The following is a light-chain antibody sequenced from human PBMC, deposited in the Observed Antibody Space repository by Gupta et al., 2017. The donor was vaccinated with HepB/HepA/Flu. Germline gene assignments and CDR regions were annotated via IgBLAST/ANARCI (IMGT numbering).Light chain of an antibody. Sequence: PVLTQPPSASASLGASVTLTCTLSSGYSNYKVDWYQRRTGKGPRFVMRVGNGGIVGYKGGGSPERVAVLGSGLNGYRTITNIQAEEERDYACGDDHARGSNGAPVVFGGGTKLTVL. CDR3: GDDHARGSNGAPVV. V-gene: IGLV9-49*01. J-gene: IGLJ2*01. CDR2: VGNGGIVG. CDR1: SGYSNYK.